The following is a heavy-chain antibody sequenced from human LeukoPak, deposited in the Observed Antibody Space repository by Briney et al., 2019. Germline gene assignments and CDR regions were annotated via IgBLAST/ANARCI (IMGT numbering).Heavy chain of an antibody. J-gene: IGHJ6*03. V-gene: IGHV1-69*05. Sequence: VASVKVSCTVSGGTFRSYVFSWVRQSAGHRVKWMGETNPITGAPRYAQKYQARISITTDESTSKVYMDLTSLRTEDTAVYYCARDSRDFGDSYYYMGVWGKGSPVTVSS. CDR3: ARDSRDFGDSYYYMGV. CDR2: TNPITGAP. CDR1: GGTFRSYV. D-gene: IGHD3-3*01.